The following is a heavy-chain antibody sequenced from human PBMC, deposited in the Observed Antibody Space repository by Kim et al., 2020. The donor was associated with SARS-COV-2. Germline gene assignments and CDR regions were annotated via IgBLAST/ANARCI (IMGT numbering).Heavy chain of an antibody. J-gene: IGHJ5*02. CDR3: AMSISAAGNNWFDP. V-gene: IGHV6-1*01. D-gene: IGHD6-13*01. Sequence: SQTLSLTCAISGDSVSSNSAAWNWIRQSPSRGLEWLGRTYYRSKWYNGYAVSVKSRITINADTSKNQFSLQLNSVTPEDTAVYYCAMSISAAGNNWFDPWGQGTLVTVSS. CDR1: GDSVSSNSAA. CDR2: TYYRSKWYN.